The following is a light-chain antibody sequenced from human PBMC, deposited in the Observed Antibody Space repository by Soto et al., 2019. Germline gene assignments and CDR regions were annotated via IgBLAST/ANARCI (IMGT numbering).Light chain of an antibody. Sequence: ENVLTQSPGTLSLSPGERATLFCRASQSVRSNYLAWYQQKPGQAPLLLIYGASSRATGIPDRFSGSGSGTDFTLTISRLEPEDFAVYYCQRYGSSPPITFGQGTRLEIK. CDR1: QSVRSNY. CDR2: GAS. V-gene: IGKV3-20*01. CDR3: QRYGSSPPIT. J-gene: IGKJ5*01.